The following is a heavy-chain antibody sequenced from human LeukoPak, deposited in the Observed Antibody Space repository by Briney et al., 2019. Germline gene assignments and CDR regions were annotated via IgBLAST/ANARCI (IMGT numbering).Heavy chain of an antibody. Sequence: SQTLSLTCTVSGGSISSGDYYWSWIRQPPGKGLEWIGYIYYSGSTNYNASLKSRVTISVDTSKNQFSLKLSSVTTADTAVYYCARGGWYFDYWGQGTLVTVSS. J-gene: IGHJ4*02. D-gene: IGHD2-15*01. CDR2: IYYSGST. CDR3: ARGGWYFDY. V-gene: IGHV4-30-4*01. CDR1: GGSISSGDYY.